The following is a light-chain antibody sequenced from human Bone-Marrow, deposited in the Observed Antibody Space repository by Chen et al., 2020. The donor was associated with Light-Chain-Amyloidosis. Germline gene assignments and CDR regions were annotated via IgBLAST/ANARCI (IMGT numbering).Light chain of an antibody. CDR2: KDT. J-gene: IGLJ3*02. V-gene: IGLV3-25*03. CDR1: TLPRQY. CDR3: QSADNSGIWV. Sequence: SYDLTQPPSVSVSPGQTARITCSGDTLPRQYAYWFQQRPGQAPVLMIYKDTERPSGIPERFSGSSSGTTVTLTISGVQAEDEADYYCQSADNSGIWVFGGGTKLTAL.